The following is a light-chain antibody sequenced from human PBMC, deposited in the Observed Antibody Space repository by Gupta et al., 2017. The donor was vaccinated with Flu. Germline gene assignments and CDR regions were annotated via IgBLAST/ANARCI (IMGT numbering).Light chain of an antibody. CDR1: QSVSGSY. V-gene: IGKV3-20*01. CDR2: GAA. CDR3: QQYGSSPPWT. Sequence: EIVLTQSPGTLSLSPGERATLSCRASQSVSGSYLAWYQQKPGQAPRVLIYGAASRATDIPDRFSGSGSGTDFTLTISRLEPEDFAVYYCQQYGSSPPWTFGQGTKVEVK. J-gene: IGKJ1*01.